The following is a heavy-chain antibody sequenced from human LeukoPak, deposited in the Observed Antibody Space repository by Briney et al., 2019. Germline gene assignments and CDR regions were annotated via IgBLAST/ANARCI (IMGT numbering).Heavy chain of an antibody. J-gene: IGHJ4*02. CDR2: IYPGDSDT. Sequence: GESLKISCKGSGYSFTSYWIGWVRQMPGKGLEWMGVIYPGDSDTRYSPSFQGQVTISADKSISTAYLQWSSLKASDTAMYYCARHRTFMAVADYYFDYWGQGTPVTVSS. D-gene: IGHD6-19*01. V-gene: IGHV5-51*01. CDR1: GYSFTSYW. CDR3: ARHRTFMAVADYYFDY.